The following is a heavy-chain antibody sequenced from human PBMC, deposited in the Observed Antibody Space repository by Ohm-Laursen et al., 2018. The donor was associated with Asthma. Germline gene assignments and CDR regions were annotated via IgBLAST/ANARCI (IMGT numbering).Heavy chain of an antibody. CDR3: TRDVNWFDP. Sequence: ASVKVSCKASGYTFTGYYMHWVRQAPGQGLEWMGRINPKTGGTDYAQKFQGRVTMTRDTSISTAYMELSRLRSDDTAVYFCTRDVNWFDPWGQGTLVTVSS. CDR2: INPKTGGT. CDR1: GYTFTGYY. V-gene: IGHV1-2*06. J-gene: IGHJ5*02.